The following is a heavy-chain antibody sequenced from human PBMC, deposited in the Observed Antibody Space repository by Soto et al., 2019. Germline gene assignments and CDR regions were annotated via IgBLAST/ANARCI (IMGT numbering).Heavy chain of an antibody. CDR1: GYIFTNYW. CDR3: ARSPVVAAIDYYGMDV. V-gene: IGHV5-51*01. CDR2: IHPDDSDT. D-gene: IGHD2-15*01. J-gene: IGHJ6*02. Sequence: GESLRISCKGSGYIFTNYWIGWVRQMPGRGLEWMGIIHPDDSDTKYNPSFQGQVTFSADKSITTAYLHWSSLKASDTAIYYCARSPVVAAIDYYGMDVWGQGTTVTVSS.